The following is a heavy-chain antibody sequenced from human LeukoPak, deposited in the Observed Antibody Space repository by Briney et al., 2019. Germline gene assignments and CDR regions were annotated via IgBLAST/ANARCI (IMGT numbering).Heavy chain of an antibody. J-gene: IGHJ4*02. CDR1: GGSISSGGYS. Sequence: PSETLSLTCAVSGGSISSGGYSWSWIRQPPGKGLEWIGYIYHSGSTYYNPSLKSRVTISVDTSKNQFSLKLSSVTAADTAVYYCARVGWNDRNFDYWGQGTLVTVSS. CDR3: ARVGWNDRNFDY. V-gene: IGHV4-30-2*01. CDR2: IYHSGST. D-gene: IGHD1-1*01.